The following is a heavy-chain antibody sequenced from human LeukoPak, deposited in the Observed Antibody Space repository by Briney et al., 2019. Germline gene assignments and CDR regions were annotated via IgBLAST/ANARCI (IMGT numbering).Heavy chain of an antibody. J-gene: IGHJ4*02. CDR1: GFTFSSYS. CDR3: ARDRGMELDFDY. V-gene: IGHV3-21*01. CDR2: ISSSSSYI. D-gene: IGHD3-10*01. Sequence: GGSLRLSCAASGFTFSSYSMNWVRQAPGKRLEWVSSISSSSSYIYYADSVKGRFTISRDNAKNSLYLQMNSLRAEDTAVYYCARDRGMELDFDYWGQGTLVTVSS.